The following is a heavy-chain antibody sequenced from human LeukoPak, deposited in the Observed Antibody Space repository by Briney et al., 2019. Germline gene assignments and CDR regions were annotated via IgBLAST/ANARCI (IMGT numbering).Heavy chain of an antibody. CDR1: GFTFGDYA. CDR2: IRSKAYGGTT. D-gene: IGHD3-3*01. Sequence: PGGSLRLSCTASGFTFGDYAMSWFRQAPGKGLEWVGFIRSKAYGGTTEYAASVKGRFTISRDDSKSIAYLQMNSLKTVDTAVYYCTRDPGVTIFGVVPPPDYWGQGTLVTVSS. J-gene: IGHJ4*02. CDR3: TRDPGVTIFGVVPPPDY. V-gene: IGHV3-49*03.